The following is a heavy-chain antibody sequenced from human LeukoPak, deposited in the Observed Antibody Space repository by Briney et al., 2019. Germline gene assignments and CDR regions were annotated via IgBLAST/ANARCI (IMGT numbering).Heavy chain of an antibody. CDR1: GYTFTSYY. Sequence: GASVKVSCKASGYTFTSYYMHWVRQAPGQGLEWMGIINPSGGSTSYAQKFQGRVTVTRDTSTSTVYMELSSLRSEDTAVYYCAINWGRRVTGTTAFDYWGQGTLVTVSS. J-gene: IGHJ4*02. CDR3: AINWGRRVTGTTAFDY. V-gene: IGHV1-46*01. CDR2: INPSGGST. D-gene: IGHD1-20*01.